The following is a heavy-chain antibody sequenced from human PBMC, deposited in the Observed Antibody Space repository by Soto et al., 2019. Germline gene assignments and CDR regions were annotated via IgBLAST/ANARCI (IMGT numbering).Heavy chain of an antibody. D-gene: IGHD3-22*01. CDR2: IYYSGST. Sequence: SETLSLTCTVSGGSISSSSYYWGWIRQPPGKGLEWIGSIYYSGSTYYNPSLKSRVTISVDTSKNQFSLKLSSVTAADTAVYYCARHTPYYYDSSGYPYYFDYWGQGTLVTVSS. V-gene: IGHV4-39*01. J-gene: IGHJ4*02. CDR3: ARHTPYYYDSSGYPYYFDY. CDR1: GGSISSSSYY.